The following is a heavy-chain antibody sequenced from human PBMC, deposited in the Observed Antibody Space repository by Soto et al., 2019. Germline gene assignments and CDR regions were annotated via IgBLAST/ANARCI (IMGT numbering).Heavy chain of an antibody. D-gene: IGHD3-22*01. CDR2: IYYSGST. Sequence: SETLSLTCTVSGGSISSSSYYWGWIRQPPGKGLEWIGSIYYSGSTYYNPSLKSRVTISVDTSKNQFSLKLSSVTAADTAVYYCARHTPYYYDSSGYPYYFDYWGQGTLVTVSS. V-gene: IGHV4-39*01. J-gene: IGHJ4*02. CDR3: ARHTPYYYDSSGYPYYFDY. CDR1: GGSISSSSYY.